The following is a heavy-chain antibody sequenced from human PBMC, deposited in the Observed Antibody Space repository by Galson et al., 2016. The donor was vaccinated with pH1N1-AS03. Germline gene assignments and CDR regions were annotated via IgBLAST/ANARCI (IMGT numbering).Heavy chain of an antibody. CDR1: GFTFHDYT. CDR2: FSWDGVTT. V-gene: IGHV3-43*01. D-gene: IGHD2-15*01. Sequence: SLRLSCAASGFTFHDYTMHWVRQVPGKGLEWVSLFSWDGVTTFYADSVKGRFAISRDNSQNSLYLQMNSLRIEDTAFYYCAKGRNRIIDSWGQGTLVTVSS. CDR3: AKGRNRIIDS. J-gene: IGHJ4*02.